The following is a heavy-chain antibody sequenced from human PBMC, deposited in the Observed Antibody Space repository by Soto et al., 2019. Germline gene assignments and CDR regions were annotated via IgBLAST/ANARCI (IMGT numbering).Heavy chain of an antibody. J-gene: IGHJ4*02. Sequence: PSETLSLTCTVSGVSISNSIYYGVWIRRPPGKVLEWIGTIYYSGITYYNPSLKSRVTISVDTSKNQFSLKLTSVTAADTAVYYCARHGSNWGQGTLVTVSS. CDR3: ARHGSN. CDR1: GVSISNSIYY. CDR2: IYYSGIT. V-gene: IGHV4-39*01.